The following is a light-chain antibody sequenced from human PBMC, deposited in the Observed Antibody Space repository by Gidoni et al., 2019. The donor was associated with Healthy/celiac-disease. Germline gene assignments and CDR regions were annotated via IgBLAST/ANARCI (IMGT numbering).Light chain of an antibody. CDR1: QSVSSN. CDR2: GAS. Sequence: EIVMTQSPATLSVSPGERATLSCRAGQSVSSNLAWYQQKPGQAPRNLIYGASTRATGIPARFSGSGSGTEFTLTISSLQSEDFAVYYCQQYNNWPPCSFXXXTKLEIK. J-gene: IGKJ2*04. CDR3: QQYNNWPPCS. V-gene: IGKV3-15*01.